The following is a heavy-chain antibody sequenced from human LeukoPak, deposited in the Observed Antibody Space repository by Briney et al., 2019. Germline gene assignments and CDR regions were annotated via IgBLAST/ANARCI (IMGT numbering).Heavy chain of an antibody. CDR3: ARAYYDILTGEIDYGMDV. D-gene: IGHD3-9*01. Sequence: PGGSLTLSGQPLGSTFGNYSLGWIGQLPGRGREGVSSIISIGSYTNYADSVKGRFTISRDNAKNSLYLQMNSLRAEDTAVYYCARAYYDILTGEIDYGMDVWGKGTTVTVSS. CDR1: GSTFGNYS. CDR2: IISIGSYT. J-gene: IGHJ6*04. V-gene: IGHV3-11*06.